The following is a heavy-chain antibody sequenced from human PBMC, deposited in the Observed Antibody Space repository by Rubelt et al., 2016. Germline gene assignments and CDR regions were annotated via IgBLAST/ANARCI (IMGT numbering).Heavy chain of an antibody. CDR2: ISYGGTAS. V-gene: IGHV3-30*04. CDR1: GFTFSSYS. J-gene: IGHJ4*02. D-gene: IGHD3-10*01. CDR3: AREPGGFGQPSDGFDY. Sequence: QVQLVESGGGVVQPGRSLRLSCAASGFTFSSYSMHWVRQAPGKGLEWVAVISYGGTASWYADSVRGRFTISRDNSKSTLYLHRKSLGPEDTAIYYCAREPGGFGQPSDGFDYWGQGTLVTVSS.